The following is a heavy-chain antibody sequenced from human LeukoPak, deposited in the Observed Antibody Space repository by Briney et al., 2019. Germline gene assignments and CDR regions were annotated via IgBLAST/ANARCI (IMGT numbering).Heavy chain of an antibody. D-gene: IGHD4-17*01. Sequence: PSETLSLTCTVSGGSISSYYWSWIRQPPGKGLEWIGYIYYSRSTNYNPSLKSRVTISVDTSKNQFSLKLSSVTAADTAVYYCARGYGYFDYWGQGTLVTVSS. CDR3: ARGYGYFDY. CDR2: IYYSRST. J-gene: IGHJ4*02. V-gene: IGHV4-59*01. CDR1: GGSISSYY.